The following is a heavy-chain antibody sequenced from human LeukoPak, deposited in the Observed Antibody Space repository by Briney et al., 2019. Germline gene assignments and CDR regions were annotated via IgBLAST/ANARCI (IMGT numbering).Heavy chain of an antibody. CDR1: GYTFTSHG. CDR3: ARGEYNYFDY. V-gene: IGHV1-18*01. CDR2: INAYNGHT. J-gene: IGHJ4*02. D-gene: IGHD2/OR15-2a*01. Sequence: ASVKVSCKASGYTFTSHGITWVRQAPGQGLEWVGWINAYNGHTNYVQNLQGRAAMTTDTSTSTAYMELRSPRSDDTAVYYCARGEYNYFDYWGQGTLVTVSS.